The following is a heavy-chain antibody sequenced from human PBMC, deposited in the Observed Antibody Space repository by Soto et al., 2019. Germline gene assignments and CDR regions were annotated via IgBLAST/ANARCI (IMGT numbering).Heavy chain of an antibody. CDR1: GSPFD. CDR2: IVPDGRNQ. J-gene: IGHJ3*01. V-gene: IGHV3-30-3*01. CDR3: ARGPTHGAFDL. Sequence: QVQLVEFGGGVVQPGRSLRLSCVASGSPFDVHWVRQAPGKGPEWVAHIVPDGRNQYWADSVKGRFTGSRDNAKNTVYLQMSSLRTEGTAVYYCARGPTHGAFDLWGQGTMVTVSS.